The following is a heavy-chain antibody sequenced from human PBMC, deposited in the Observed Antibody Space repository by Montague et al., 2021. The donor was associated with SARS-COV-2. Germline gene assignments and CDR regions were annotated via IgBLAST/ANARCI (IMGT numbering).Heavy chain of an antibody. CDR1: GGSFSGYY. V-gene: IGHV4-34*01. CDR2: INHSGST. J-gene: IGHJ4*02. Sequence: SETLSLTCAVYGGSFSGYYWSWIRQPPGKGLEWIGEINHSGSTNYNPSLKSRVTISVDTSKNQFSLKLSSVTAADTAVYHCARALVRGGDFDYWGQGTLVTVSS. D-gene: IGHD3-10*01. CDR3: ARALVRGGDFDY.